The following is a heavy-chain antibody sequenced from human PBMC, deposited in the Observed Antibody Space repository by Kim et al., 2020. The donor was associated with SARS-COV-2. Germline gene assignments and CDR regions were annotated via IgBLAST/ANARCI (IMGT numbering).Heavy chain of an antibody. CDR3: AKALRFSFCRSGNCFSLNSFDS. D-gene: IGHD2-15*01. V-gene: IGHV3-23*01. CDR1: GFTFSNYA. Sequence: GGSLRLSCAASGFTFSNYAMSWVRQAPGKGLEWVSASSGSGDSTYYTDSVKGRFTISRDNSKNTLYLQMNSLRAEDTAVYYCAKALRFSFCRSGNCFSLNSFDSWGQGTLVTVSS. CDR2: SSGSGDST. J-gene: IGHJ4*02.